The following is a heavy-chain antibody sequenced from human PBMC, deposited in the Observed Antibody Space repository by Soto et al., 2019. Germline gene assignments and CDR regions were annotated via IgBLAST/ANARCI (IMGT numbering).Heavy chain of an antibody. D-gene: IGHD2-2*01. J-gene: IGHJ6*02. Sequence: EVQLLESGGGLVQPGGSLRLSCAASGFTFSSYAMSWVRQAPGKGLEWVSAISGSGGSTYYADSGKGRFTISRDNSKNTLYLQMSSLRAEDTAVYYCARYQLEGMDVWGQGTTVTVSS. CDR1: GFTFSSYA. CDR3: ARYQLEGMDV. V-gene: IGHV3-23*01. CDR2: ISGSGGST.